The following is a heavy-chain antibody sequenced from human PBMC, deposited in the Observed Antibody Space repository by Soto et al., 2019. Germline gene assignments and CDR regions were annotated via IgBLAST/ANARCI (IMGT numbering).Heavy chain of an antibody. CDR3: ARDLGDTAMAGYYYYYYMDV. V-gene: IGHV1-2*04. CDR1: GYTFTGYY. J-gene: IGHJ6*03. CDR2: INPNSGGT. Sequence: GASVKVSCKASGYTFTGYYMHWVRQAPGQGLEWMGWINPNSGGTNYAQKFQGWVTMTRDTSISTAYMELSRLRSDDTAVYYCARDLGDTAMAGYYYYYYMDVWGKGTTVTVSS. D-gene: IGHD5-18*01.